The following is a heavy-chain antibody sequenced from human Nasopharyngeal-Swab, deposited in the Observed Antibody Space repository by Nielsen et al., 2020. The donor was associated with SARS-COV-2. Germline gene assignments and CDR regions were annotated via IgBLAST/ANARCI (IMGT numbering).Heavy chain of an antibody. Sequence: GESLKISCAASGFTFSSYWMSWVRQAPGKGLEWVANIKQDGSEKYYVDSVKGRFTISRDNAKNSLYLQMNSLRAEYTAVYYCARAGGEVATIFDYWGQGTLVTVSS. CDR1: GFTFSSYW. J-gene: IGHJ4*02. CDR2: IKQDGSEK. D-gene: IGHD5-12*01. V-gene: IGHV3-7*01. CDR3: ARAGGEVATIFDY.